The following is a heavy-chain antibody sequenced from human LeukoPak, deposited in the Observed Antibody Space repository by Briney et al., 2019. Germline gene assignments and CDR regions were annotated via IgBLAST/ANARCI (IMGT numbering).Heavy chain of an antibody. CDR1: GFTFSAYA. J-gene: IGHJ4*02. Sequence: GGSLRLSCEASGFTFSAYAMTWVRQAPGKGLEWVSSIGSDNKPHYSESVKGRFAISRDNSKSMLFLQLNSLRDEDTAVYYCARGTGSDSWYIDYWGQGTLVSVSS. V-gene: IGHV3-23*05. CDR2: IGSDNKP. CDR3: ARGTGSDSWYIDY. D-gene: IGHD6-13*01.